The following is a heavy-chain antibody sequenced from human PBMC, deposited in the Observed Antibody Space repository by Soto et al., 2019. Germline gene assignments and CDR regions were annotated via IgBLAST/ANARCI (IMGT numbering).Heavy chain of an antibody. V-gene: IGHV3-30-3*01. J-gene: IGHJ4*02. Sequence: GGSLRLSCAAPGFTFSSYALHWVRQAPGKGLEWVAVISYGVTNTDYADSVKGRFTISRDNSQNTLFLQMNSLKIEDTAVYFCARDTHSKWVRLWGPFDYWGLGTTVTVSS. CDR1: GFTFSSYA. CDR3: ARDTHSKWVRLWGPFDY. D-gene: IGHD1-26*01. CDR2: ISYGVTNT.